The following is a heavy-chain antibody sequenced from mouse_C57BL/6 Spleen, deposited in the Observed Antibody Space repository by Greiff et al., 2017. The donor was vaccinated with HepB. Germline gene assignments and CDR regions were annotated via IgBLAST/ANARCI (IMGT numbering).Heavy chain of an antibody. CDR1: GYTFTDYY. CDR2: INPNNGGT. Sequence: EVQLQQSGPELVKPGASVKISCKASGYTFTDYYMNWVKQSHGKSLEWIGDINPNNGGTSYNQKFKGKATLTVDKSSSTAYMELRSLTSEDSAVYYCARRGLYYYGSSYVWFAYWGQGTLVTVSA. D-gene: IGHD1-1*01. V-gene: IGHV1-26*01. CDR3: ARRGLYYYGSSYVWFAY. J-gene: IGHJ3*01.